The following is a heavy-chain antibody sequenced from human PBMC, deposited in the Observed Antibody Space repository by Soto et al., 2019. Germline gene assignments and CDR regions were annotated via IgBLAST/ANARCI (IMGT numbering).Heavy chain of an antibody. J-gene: IGHJ4*02. Sequence: EVQLVESGGGLVQPGRSLRLSCAASGFTFDDYAMHWVRQAPGKGLEWVSGIRWNSGSIGYADSVKGRFTISSDNAKNSLYLQMNSLRAEDPALYYCAKDMGIAVAGFHPDYWGQGTLVTVSS. V-gene: IGHV3-9*01. CDR2: IRWNSGSI. CDR3: AKDMGIAVAGFHPDY. CDR1: GFTFDDYA. D-gene: IGHD6-19*01.